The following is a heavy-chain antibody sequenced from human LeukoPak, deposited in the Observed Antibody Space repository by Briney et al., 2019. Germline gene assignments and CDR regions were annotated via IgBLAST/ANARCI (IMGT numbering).Heavy chain of an antibody. CDR2: VSDSGSA. V-gene: IGHV4-59*12. Sequence: SETLSLTCTVSGGSISGFYWSWIRQPPGKGLEWIAYVSDSGSANYNPSLKSRVTLSIDTSKNQFSLRLSSVTAADTAMFYCAKGNGDDDAFDIWGQGTMVTVSS. CDR3: AKGNGDDDAFDI. J-gene: IGHJ3*02. CDR1: GGSISGFY. D-gene: IGHD4-17*01.